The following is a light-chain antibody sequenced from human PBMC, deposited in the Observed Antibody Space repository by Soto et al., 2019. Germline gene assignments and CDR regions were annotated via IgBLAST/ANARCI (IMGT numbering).Light chain of an antibody. Sequence: QSALTQPRSVSGSPGQSVTISCTGTSSNVGDYNYVSWYQQHPGKAPKVMIYDVTKRPAGVPDRFSGSKSGNSASLTISGLQAEDEADYYCAAWDDSLRGWVFGGGTKVTVL. CDR2: DVT. J-gene: IGLJ3*02. CDR3: AAWDDSLRGWV. V-gene: IGLV2-11*01. CDR1: SSNVGDYNY.